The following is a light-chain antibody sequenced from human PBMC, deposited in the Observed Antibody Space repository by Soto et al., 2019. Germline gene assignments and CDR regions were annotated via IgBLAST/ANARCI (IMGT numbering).Light chain of an antibody. Sequence: DIQMTQSPSSLSASVGDRVTITCRASQSISTYLNWYHHKPGKAPRLLIYGASSLQSGVPSRFSGSGSGTDFTLTISSLQPEDFATYYCQQSYGIPITFGGGTKVVIK. CDR3: QQSYGIPIT. CDR1: QSISTY. V-gene: IGKV1-39*01. J-gene: IGKJ4*01. CDR2: GAS.